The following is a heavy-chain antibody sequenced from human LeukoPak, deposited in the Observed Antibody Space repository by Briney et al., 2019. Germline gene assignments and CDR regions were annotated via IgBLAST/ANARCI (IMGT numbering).Heavy chain of an antibody. CDR1: GGSISSYY. D-gene: IGHD6-13*01. J-gene: IGHJ3*02. CDR2: IYTSGST. V-gene: IGHV4-4*07. CDR3: ARVGYSSSWSSTGDAFDI. Sequence: SETLSLTGTVSGGSISSYYWSWIRQPAGKGLEWIGRIYTSGSTNYNPSLKSRVTISVDKSKNQFSLKLSSVTAADTAVYYCARVGYSSSWSSTGDAFDIWGQGTMVTVSS.